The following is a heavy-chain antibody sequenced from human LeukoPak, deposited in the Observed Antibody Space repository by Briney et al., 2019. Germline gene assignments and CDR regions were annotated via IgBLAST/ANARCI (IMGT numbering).Heavy chain of an antibody. CDR1: GGPINNYY. J-gene: IGHJ4*02. CDR2: ISYSGST. CDR3: ARSPALGRKFSYFDY. Sequence: SETLSLTCTVSGGPINNYYWSWIRQPPGKGLEWIGYISYSGSTNYNPSLKSRVVVSVDTSKNQFSLKLSSVTAADTAIYYCARSPALGRKFSYFDYWGQGTLVTVSS. D-gene: IGHD7-27*01. V-gene: IGHV4-59*01.